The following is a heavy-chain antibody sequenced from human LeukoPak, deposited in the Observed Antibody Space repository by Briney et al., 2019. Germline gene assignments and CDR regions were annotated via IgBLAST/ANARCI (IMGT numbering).Heavy chain of an antibody. J-gene: IGHJ4*02. CDR3: ARDPFITIFGVVIRRDY. D-gene: IGHD3-3*01. CDR2: IHYSGST. Sequence: KASETLSLTCTVSGASISSGSYYWSWIRQPPGKGLEWIGYIHYSGSTNYHPSLKSRVTISVDTSKNQFSLKLSSVTAADTAMYYCARDPFITIFGVVIRRDYWGQGTLVTVSS. V-gene: IGHV4-61*01. CDR1: GASISSGSYY.